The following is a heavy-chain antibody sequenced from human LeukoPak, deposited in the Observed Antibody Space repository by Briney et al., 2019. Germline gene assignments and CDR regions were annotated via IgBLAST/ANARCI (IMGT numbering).Heavy chain of an antibody. V-gene: IGHV3-7*04. Sequence: GGSLRLSCAASGFTFSSYWMSWVRQAPGKGLEWVANIKHDGSEKYYVDSVKGRFTISRDNAKNSLYLQMNSLTAEDTAVYYGPRGRVPPSPSVFDIWGKGKMVTVFS. CDR3: PRGRVPPSPSVFDI. D-gene: IGHD5/OR15-5a*01. J-gene: IGHJ3*02. CDR2: IKHDGSEK. CDR1: GFTFSSYW.